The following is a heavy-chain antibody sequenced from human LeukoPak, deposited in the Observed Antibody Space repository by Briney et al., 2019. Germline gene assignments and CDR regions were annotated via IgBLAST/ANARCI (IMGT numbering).Heavy chain of an antibody. V-gene: IGHV4-34*01. J-gene: IGHJ4*02. Sequence: SETLSFTCAVYGDSLNDYYWTWIRQPPGRGLEWIGEIDRGGSTNYDPSLKSRVTISVDTSKNQFSLKVNSVTAADTAVYYCARRRGRGSGYYRFDSWGQGTLVSVSS. CDR1: GDSLNDYY. CDR3: ARRRGRGSGYYRFDS. CDR2: IDRGGST. D-gene: IGHD3-22*01.